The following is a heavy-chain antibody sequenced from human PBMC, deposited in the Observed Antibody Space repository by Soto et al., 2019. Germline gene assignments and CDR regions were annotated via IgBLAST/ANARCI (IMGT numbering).Heavy chain of an antibody. V-gene: IGHV1-18*01. D-gene: IGHD6-25*01. CDR2: ISSYNGKT. CDR3: ARHISWFHSSGRWHVNEGNSGLDV. Sequence: AASVKVSCKASGYTFTSYAFSWVRQAPGQGLEWMGWISSYNGKTVYAQSFQGRVTMTTDTSTSTAYMELRSLRSDDTAVYYCARHISWFHSSGRWHVNEGNSGLDVWGQGTMVTVA. J-gene: IGHJ6*02. CDR1: GYTFTSYA.